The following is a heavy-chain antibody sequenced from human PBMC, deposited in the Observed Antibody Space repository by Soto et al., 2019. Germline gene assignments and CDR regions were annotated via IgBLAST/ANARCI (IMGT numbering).Heavy chain of an antibody. V-gene: IGHV1-3*01. Sequence: ASVKVSCKASGYTFTTYGMHWVRQAPGQRLEWMGWINAGNGNTKYSQKFQGRVTITRDTSASTAYMELSSLRSEDTAVYYCARGGFWSRSYTRPLYYYYGMDVWGQGTTVTVSS. CDR1: GYTFTTYG. CDR2: INAGNGNT. J-gene: IGHJ6*02. CDR3: ARGGFWSRSYTRPLYYYYGMDV. D-gene: IGHD3-3*01.